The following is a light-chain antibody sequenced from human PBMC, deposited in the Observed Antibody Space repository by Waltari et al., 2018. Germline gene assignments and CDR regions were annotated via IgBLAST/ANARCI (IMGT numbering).Light chain of an antibody. CDR1: SSDVGGYNC. J-gene: IGLJ3*02. Sequence: QSALTQPASVSWSPGQSITISCTVTSSDVGGYNCVSWYQQPPSKAPNIMIYDVSNRPSGVSNRVAGSRAGNTASMIISGVSAEDEADYYCSSDTSSITLVFGGGTKLTVL. CDR3: SSDTSSITLV. CDR2: DVS. V-gene: IGLV2-14*03.